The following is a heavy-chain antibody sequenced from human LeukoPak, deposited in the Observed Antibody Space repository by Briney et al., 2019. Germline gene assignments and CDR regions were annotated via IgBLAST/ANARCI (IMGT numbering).Heavy chain of an antibody. D-gene: IGHD3-10*01. V-gene: IGHV4-61*02. CDR3: ARDPQTGYFDY. Sequence: PSQTLSLTCTVSGGSISSGSYYWSWIRQPAGKGLEWIGRIYTSGSTNYNPSLKSRVTISVDTSKNQFSLKLSSVTAADTAVYYCARDPQTGYFDYWGQGTLVTVSS. CDR1: GGSISSGSYY. J-gene: IGHJ4*02. CDR2: IYTSGST.